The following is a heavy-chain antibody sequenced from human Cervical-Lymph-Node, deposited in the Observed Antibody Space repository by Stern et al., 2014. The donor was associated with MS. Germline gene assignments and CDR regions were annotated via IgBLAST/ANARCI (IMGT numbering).Heavy chain of an antibody. CDR1: RGAISSSNW. CDR2: LYHGGST. V-gene: IGHV4-4*02. Sequence: QVHRQDSGPGLVKPSGALSLTCAVSRGAISSSNWRSWVRQTPGKGLEWIVKLYHGGSTTYNPSLKSRVTISVDNSKNQFSLKLSSVTAADPAVYYCATVSGYYYPYYFDYWGQGTLVTVSS. J-gene: IGHJ4*02. CDR3: ATVSGYYYPYYFDY. D-gene: IGHD3-22*01.